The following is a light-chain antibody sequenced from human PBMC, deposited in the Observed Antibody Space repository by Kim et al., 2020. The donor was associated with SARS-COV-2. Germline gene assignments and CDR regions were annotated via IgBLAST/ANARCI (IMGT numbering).Light chain of an antibody. CDR2: LNSDGNY. Sequence: SVKPTRTLGSGHSSYATAWQQQQPAKGPRYLMKLNSDGNYIKGDGIPDRFSGSSSGAGRYLSISSLQSEDEADYYCQTWGPGIRVFGGGTQLTVL. J-gene: IGLJ3*02. CDR3: QTWGPGIRV. CDR1: SGHSSYA. V-gene: IGLV4-69*01.